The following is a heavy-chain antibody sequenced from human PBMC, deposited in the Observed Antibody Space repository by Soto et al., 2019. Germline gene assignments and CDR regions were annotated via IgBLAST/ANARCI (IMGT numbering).Heavy chain of an antibody. CDR3: ARGGKVDTSSYYYYVMDV. CDR1: GGTFSSYA. J-gene: IGHJ6*02. Sequence: QVQLVQSGAEVKKPGSSVKVSCKASGGTFSSYAIRWVRQAPGQGLEWMGGIIPIFGTANYAQKFQGRVTITADESTSTAYMELSSLRSDDTAVYYCARGGKVDTSSYYYYVMDVWGQGTTGTVAS. D-gene: IGHD5-18*01. V-gene: IGHV1-69*01. CDR2: IIPIFGTA.